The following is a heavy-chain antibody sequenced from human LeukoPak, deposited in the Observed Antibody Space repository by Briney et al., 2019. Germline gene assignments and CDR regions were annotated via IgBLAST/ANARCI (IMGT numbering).Heavy chain of an antibody. J-gene: IGHJ6*02. CDR3: ARGGGLDV. CDR1: GFTFRSHA. V-gene: IGHV3-23*01. Sequence: LGGSLRLSCVGSGFTFRSHAMSWVRQAPEKGLEFVSGIYENGGTTYYADSVKGRFSISRDNAKNSLYLQMSNLRAEDTAVYFCARGGGLDVWGQGATVAVSS. CDR2: IYENGGTT. D-gene: IGHD3-16*01.